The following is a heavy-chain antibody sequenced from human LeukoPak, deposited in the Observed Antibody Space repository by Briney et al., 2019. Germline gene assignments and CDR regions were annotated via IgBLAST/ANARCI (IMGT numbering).Heavy chain of an antibody. CDR1: GGSISTYF. D-gene: IGHD5-18*01. V-gene: IGHV4-59*01. CDR3: ARTTEGGYTYDYFYYYYMDV. CDR2: IYYSGST. J-gene: IGHJ6*03. Sequence: SETLSLTCTVSGGSISTYFWSWIRQPPGKGLEWIGYIYYSGSTNYNPSLKSRVTISVDTSKNQFSLKLSSVTAADTAVYYCARTTEGGYTYDYFYYYYMDVWGKGTTVTISS.